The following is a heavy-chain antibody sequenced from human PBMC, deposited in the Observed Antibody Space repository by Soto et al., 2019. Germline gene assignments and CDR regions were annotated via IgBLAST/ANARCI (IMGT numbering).Heavy chain of an antibody. V-gene: IGHV1-69*13. Sequence: SVKVSCKASGGTFSSYAISWVRQAPGQGLEWMGGIIPIFGTANYAQKFQVRVTITADESTSTAYMELSSLRSEDTAVYYCARAGTLGYCSSTSCSKNWFDPWGQGTLVTVSS. J-gene: IGHJ5*02. D-gene: IGHD2-2*01. CDR3: ARAGTLGYCSSTSCSKNWFDP. CDR2: IIPIFGTA. CDR1: GGTFSSYA.